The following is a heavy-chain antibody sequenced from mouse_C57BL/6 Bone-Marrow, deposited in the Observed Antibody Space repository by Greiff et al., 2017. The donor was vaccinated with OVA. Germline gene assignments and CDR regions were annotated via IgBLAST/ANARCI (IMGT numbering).Heavy chain of an antibody. CDR1: GFTFSSYA. V-gene: IGHV5-4*01. J-gene: IGHJ3*01. Sequence: EVQLVESGGGLVKPGGSLKLSCAASGFTFSSYAMSWVRQTPEKRLEWVATISDGGSYTYYPDNVKGRFTISRDNAENNPYLQMSQLKSEDTAMYDGSTYYSNDEGFAYWGQGTLVTVSA. D-gene: IGHD2-5*01. CDR2: ISDGGSYT. CDR3: STYYSNDEGFAY.